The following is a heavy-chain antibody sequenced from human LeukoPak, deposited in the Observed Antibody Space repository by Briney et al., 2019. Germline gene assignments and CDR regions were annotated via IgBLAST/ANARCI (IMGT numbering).Heavy chain of an antibody. Sequence: PSQTLSLTCTVSGGSISSGGYYWSWIRQHPGKGLEWIGRIYTSGSTNYNPSLKSRVTISVDTSKNQFSLKLSSVTAADTAVYYCARTLYYYDSSGYYYGDAFDIWGQGTMVTVSS. V-gene: IGHV4-61*02. J-gene: IGHJ3*02. CDR2: IYTSGST. CDR3: ARTLYYYDSSGYYYGDAFDI. CDR1: GGSISSGGYY. D-gene: IGHD3-22*01.